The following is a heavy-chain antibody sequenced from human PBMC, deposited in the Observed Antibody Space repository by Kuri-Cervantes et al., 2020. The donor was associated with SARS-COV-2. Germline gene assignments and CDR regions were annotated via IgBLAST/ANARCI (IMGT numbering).Heavy chain of an antibody. D-gene: IGHD6-13*01. CDR2: INPNSGGT. CDR1: GYTFTGYY. Sequence: ASVKVSCKASGYTFTGYYMHWVRQAPGQGLEWMGWINPNSGGTNYAQKFQGRVTMTRDTSISTAYMELSRLRSDDTAVYYCARWGSSWYPYYYYMDVWGKGTTVTVSS. J-gene: IGHJ6*03. CDR3: ARWGSSWYPYYYYMDV. V-gene: IGHV1-2*02.